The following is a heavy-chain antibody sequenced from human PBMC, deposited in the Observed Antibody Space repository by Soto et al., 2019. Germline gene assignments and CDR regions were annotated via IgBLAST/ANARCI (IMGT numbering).Heavy chain of an antibody. V-gene: IGHV3-48*01. Sequence: PGGSLRLSCAASGFTFSSYSMNWVRQAPGKGLEWVSYISSSSSTIYYADSVKGRFTISRDNAKNSLYLQMNSLRAEDTAVYYCARDLNLGSFDYWGQGMLVTVSS. CDR3: ARDLNLGSFDY. CDR2: ISSSSSTI. CDR1: GFTFSSYS. J-gene: IGHJ4*02.